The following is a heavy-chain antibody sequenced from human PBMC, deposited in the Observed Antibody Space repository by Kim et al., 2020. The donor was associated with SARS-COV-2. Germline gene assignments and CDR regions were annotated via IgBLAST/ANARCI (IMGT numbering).Heavy chain of an antibody. CDR2: IRRNGSEK. V-gene: IGHV3-7*03. J-gene: IGHJ2*01. D-gene: IGHD2-21*02. Sequence: GGSLRLSCAASGFNFNSYWMTWVRQPPGKGLEWLANIRRNGSEKSYVESVRGRFTISRDNTDNSVSLQMNSLRVEDTAVYYCARERYGDERGSKSYFDVWGRGTLVTVPT. CDR1: GFNFNSYW. CDR3: ARERYGDERGSKSYFDV.